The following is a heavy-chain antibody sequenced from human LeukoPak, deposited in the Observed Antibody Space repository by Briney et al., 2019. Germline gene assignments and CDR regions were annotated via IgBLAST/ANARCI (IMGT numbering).Heavy chain of an antibody. CDR1: GASISSYY. CDR3: ASGTYSGPFGY. Sequence: SETLSLTCTVSGASISSYYWSWIRQPPGKGLEWIGYIYYSGSTNYNPSLKSRVTISVDTSKNQFSLKLSSVTAADTAVYYCASGTYSGPFGYWGQGTLVTVSS. V-gene: IGHV4-59*01. J-gene: IGHJ4*02. CDR2: IYYSGST. D-gene: IGHD1-14*01.